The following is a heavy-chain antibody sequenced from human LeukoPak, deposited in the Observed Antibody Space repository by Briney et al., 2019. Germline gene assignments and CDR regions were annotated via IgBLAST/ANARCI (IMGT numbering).Heavy chain of an antibody. D-gene: IGHD1-26*01. J-gene: IGHJ4*02. CDR3: ARTSASGATYFDY. CDR2: IYFSGST. Sequence: SETLSFTCTVSGGSLYSYYWSWIRQPAGKGLEWIGRIYFSGSTHYIPSLQSRVTMSVDTSKNQFSLKLSSVTAADTAVYYCARTSASGATYFDYWGQGTLVTVSS. CDR1: GGSLYSYY. V-gene: IGHV4-4*07.